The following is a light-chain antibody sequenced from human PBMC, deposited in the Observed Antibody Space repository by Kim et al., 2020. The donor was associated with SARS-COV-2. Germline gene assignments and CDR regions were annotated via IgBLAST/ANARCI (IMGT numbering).Light chain of an antibody. CDR1: SSNIGAGYD. CDR2: GND. V-gene: IGLV1-40*01. CDR3: QSYDSSLRVV. Sequence: QSVLAQPPSVSGAPGQRVTISCTGSSSNIGAGYDVHWYQHPPGTAPKLLIYGNDNRPSGVPDRFSGSKSGTSASLVITGLQAEDEADYYCQSYDSSLRVVFGGGTKLTVL. J-gene: IGLJ3*02.